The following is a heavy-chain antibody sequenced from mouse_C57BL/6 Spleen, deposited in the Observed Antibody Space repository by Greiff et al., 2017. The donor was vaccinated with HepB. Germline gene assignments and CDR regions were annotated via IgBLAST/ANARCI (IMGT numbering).Heavy chain of an antibody. V-gene: IGHV1-26*01. D-gene: IGHD3-2*02. CDR2: INPNNGGT. Sequence: VQLQQSGPELVKPGASVKISCKASGYTFTDYYMNWVKQSHGKSLEWIGDINPNNGGTSYNQKFKGKATLTVDKSSSTAYMELRSLTSEDSAVYYCARGGWDFDYWGQGTTLTVSS. CDR3: ARGGWDFDY. CDR1: GYTFTDYY. J-gene: IGHJ2*01.